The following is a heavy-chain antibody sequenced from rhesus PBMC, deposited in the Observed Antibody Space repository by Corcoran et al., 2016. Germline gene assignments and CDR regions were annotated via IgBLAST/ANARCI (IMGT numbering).Heavy chain of an antibody. V-gene: IGHV3-116*02. CDR2: SRDKRNGGTE. CDR3: VSVVAAAN. J-gene: IGHJ4*01. D-gene: IGHD2-39*01. CDR1: VFTVSDYF. Sequence: EVRLVEYGGGWFQPVWSLRLPCAASVFTVSDYFLSWCRQAPGNVPEWLGFSRDKRNGGTEDYAASVKGRFTISRDEAKSIVSLQINSVITEDTAVYYCVSVVAAANWGQGVRVTVSP.